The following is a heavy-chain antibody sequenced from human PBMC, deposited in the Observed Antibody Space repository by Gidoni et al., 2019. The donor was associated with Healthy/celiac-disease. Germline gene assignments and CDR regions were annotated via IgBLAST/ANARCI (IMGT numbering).Heavy chain of an antibody. D-gene: IGHD6-19*01. CDR1: GGSFSGYY. CDR2: INHSGST. J-gene: IGHJ4*02. Sequence: QVQLQQWGAGLLQPSETLSLTCAVYGGSFSGYYWSWIRQPPGKGLEWIGEINHSGSTNYNPSLKSRVTISVDTSKNQFSRKLSAMTAADTAVYYCARAQGSGWYFRRGPFDYWGQGTLVTVSS. V-gene: IGHV4-34*01. CDR3: ARAQGSGWYFRRGPFDY.